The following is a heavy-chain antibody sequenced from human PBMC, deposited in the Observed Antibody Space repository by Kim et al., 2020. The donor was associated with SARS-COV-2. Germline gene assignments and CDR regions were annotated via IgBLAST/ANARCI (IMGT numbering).Heavy chain of an antibody. V-gene: IGHV3-15*01. J-gene: IGHJ4*02. CDR3: VRDSQLDGGPLYY. D-gene: IGHD3-16*01. Sequence: GGSLRLSCAASGFTFTNAWMTWVRQAPGKGLEWVGRIKSKIDGETIEFAAPVKGRFNIFRDDSKNTLYLQMNSLKTEDTAMYYCVRDSQLDGGPLYYLGQGTLVTVSS. CDR2: IKSKIDGETI. CDR1: GFTFTNAW.